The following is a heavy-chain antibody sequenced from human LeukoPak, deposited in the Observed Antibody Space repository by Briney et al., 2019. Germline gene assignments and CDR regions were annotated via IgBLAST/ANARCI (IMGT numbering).Heavy chain of an antibody. CDR2: ISSSSSYI. CDR1: GFTFSSYS. J-gene: IGHJ4*02. CDR3: ARDLSGGGQFDY. Sequence: GGSLRLSCAASGFTFSSYSMNWVRQAPGKGLEWVSSISSSSSYIYYADSVKGRFTISRDNAKNSLYLQMNSLRAEDTAVYYCARDLSGGGQFDYWGQGTLVTVSS. V-gene: IGHV3-21*01. D-gene: IGHD2-15*01.